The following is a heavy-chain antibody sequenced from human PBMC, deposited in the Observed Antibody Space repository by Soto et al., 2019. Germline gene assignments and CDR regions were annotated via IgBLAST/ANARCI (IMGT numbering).Heavy chain of an antibody. CDR3: ARDAYYDFWSGYYRDSYGMDV. J-gene: IGHJ6*02. Sequence: GSLRLSCAASGFTFSSYGMHWVRQAPGKGLEWVAVIWYDGSNKYYADSVKGRFTISRDNSKNTLYLQMNSLRAEDTAVYYCARDAYYDFWSGYYRDSYGMDVWGQGT. CDR1: GFTFSSYG. V-gene: IGHV3-33*01. CDR2: IWYDGSNK. D-gene: IGHD3-3*01.